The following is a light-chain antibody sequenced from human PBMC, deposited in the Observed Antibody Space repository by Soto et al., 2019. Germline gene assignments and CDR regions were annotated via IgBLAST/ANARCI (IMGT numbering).Light chain of an antibody. CDR3: QQYNNYPRT. J-gene: IGKJ1*01. CDR2: RAS. V-gene: IGKV1-5*03. CDR1: QSVDTW. Sequence: DIQMTQFPSTLSASVGDRVTITCRASQSVDTWLAWYQQKPGKAPSLLIYRASSLESGVPSRFSGSGSGTEFTLTIRSLQPDDFATYYCQQYNNYPRTFCQGTKVEVK.